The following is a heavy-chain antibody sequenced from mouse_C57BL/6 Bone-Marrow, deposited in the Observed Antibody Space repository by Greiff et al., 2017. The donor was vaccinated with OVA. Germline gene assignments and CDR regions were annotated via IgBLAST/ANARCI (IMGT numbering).Heavy chain of an antibody. J-gene: IGHJ3*01. D-gene: IGHD4-1*01. CDR1: GFTFSSYA. Sequence: EVHLVESGEGLVKPGGSLKLSCAASGFTFSSYAMSWVRQTPENRLEWVAYISSGGDYIYYADTVKGRFTISRDNARNTLYLQMSSLKSEDTAMYYCTRGLGWFAYWGQGTLVTVSA. CDR2: ISSGGDYI. V-gene: IGHV5-9-1*02. CDR3: TRGLGWFAY.